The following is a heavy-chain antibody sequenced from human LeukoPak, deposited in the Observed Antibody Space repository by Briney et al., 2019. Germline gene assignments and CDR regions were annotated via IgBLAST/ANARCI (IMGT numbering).Heavy chain of an antibody. D-gene: IGHD2-8*01. J-gene: IGHJ4*02. CDR1: GFTFDDYG. Sequence: GGSLRLSCEASGFTFDDYGMSWVRQPPGKGLEWVSGINRNGGSTDYADSVKGRFTISRDSAKNSHLLQMNSLRVEDTALYYCARGFRNGPFDCWGQGTLVTVSS. CDR3: ARGFRNGPFDC. V-gene: IGHV3-20*04. CDR2: INRNGGST.